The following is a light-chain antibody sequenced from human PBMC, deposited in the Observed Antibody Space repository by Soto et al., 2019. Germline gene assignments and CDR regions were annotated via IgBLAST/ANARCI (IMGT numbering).Light chain of an antibody. J-gene: IGKJ1*01. Sequence: DIVMTQSPDSLAVSLGERATINCKSSQSVLYSSNNKNYLAWYQQKAGQPPKLLIYWASTRESGVPDRFSGGGSGTDFTLAISSLQAEYVAVYYCQHWSTFGQGTKVEIK. CDR3: QHWST. V-gene: IGKV4-1*01. CDR2: WAS. CDR1: QSVLYSSNNKNY.